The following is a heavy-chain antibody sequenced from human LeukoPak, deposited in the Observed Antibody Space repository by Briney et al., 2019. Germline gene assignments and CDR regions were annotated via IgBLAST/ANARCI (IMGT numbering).Heavy chain of an antibody. Sequence: GGSLRLSCAASGFTFIDYDMHWVRQVIGKGLEWVSAIGIRGDTHYSGSVKGRFTISRENAESSLYLQMHSLRGEDTAVYYCARGGIQVSGIDEFDYWGQGTLVTVSS. CDR3: ARGGIQVSGIDEFDY. CDR2: IGIRGDT. J-gene: IGHJ4*02. V-gene: IGHV3-13*01. D-gene: IGHD6-19*01. CDR1: GFTFIDYD.